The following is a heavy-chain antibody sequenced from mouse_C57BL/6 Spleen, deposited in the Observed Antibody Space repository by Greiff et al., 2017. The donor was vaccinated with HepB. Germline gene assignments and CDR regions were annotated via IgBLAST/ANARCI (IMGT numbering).Heavy chain of an antibody. Sequence: VQLQESGAELARPGASVKMSCKASGYTFTSYTMHWVKQRPGQGLEWIGYINPSSGYTEYNQKFKDKATLTADKSSSTAYMQLSSLTSEDSAVYYCARDDGYLFAYWGQGTLVTVSA. CDR1: GYTFTSYT. CDR2: INPSSGYT. V-gene: IGHV1-4*01. D-gene: IGHD2-3*01. CDR3: ARDDGYLFAY. J-gene: IGHJ3*01.